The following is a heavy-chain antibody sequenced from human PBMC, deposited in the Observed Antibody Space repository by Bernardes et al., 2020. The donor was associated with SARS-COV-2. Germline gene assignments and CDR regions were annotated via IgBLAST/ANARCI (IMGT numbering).Heavy chain of an antibody. Sequence: GGSLRLSCAASGFTFKNYDMQWVRQAPGKGLEWMSTISYDGSSENYAESVKGRFTISRDNSKNTLYLELNSLTVEDTAVYFCTRGVRFYGAGHFRYFDQWGQGTLVTVSS. CDR2: ISYDGSSE. J-gene: IGHJ4*02. CDR3: TRGVRFYGAGHFRYFDQ. D-gene: IGHD3-3*02. CDR1: GFTFKNYD. V-gene: IGHV3-30*03.